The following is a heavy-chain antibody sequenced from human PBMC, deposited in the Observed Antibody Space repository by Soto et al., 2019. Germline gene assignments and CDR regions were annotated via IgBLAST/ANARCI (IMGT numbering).Heavy chain of an antibody. V-gene: IGHV3-11*05. J-gene: IGHJ3*02. D-gene: IGHD3-9*01. Sequence: QVQLVESGGGLVKPGGSLRLSCAASGFTFRDYYMSWIRQAPGKGLEWVSYISSSSSYTNYADSVKGRFTISRDNAKNSLYLQKNSLRAEDTAVYYCARDADILTGSDAFDIWGQGTMVTVSS. CDR3: ARDADILTGSDAFDI. CDR1: GFTFRDYY. CDR2: ISSSSSYT.